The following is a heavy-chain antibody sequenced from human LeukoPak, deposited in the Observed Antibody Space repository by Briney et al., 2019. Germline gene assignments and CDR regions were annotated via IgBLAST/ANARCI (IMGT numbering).Heavy chain of an antibody. CDR2: TYYRSKWYN. Sequence: SQTLSLTCAISGDSGNSAAWNWIRQSPSRGLECLGRTYYRSKWYNDYAVSVKGRITINPDTSKNQFSLQLNSVTPEDTAVYYCAREGGSSSWLDWCDPWGQGTLVTVSS. CDR3: AREGGSSSWLDWCDP. J-gene: IGHJ5*02. CDR1: GDSGNSAA. V-gene: IGHV6-1*01. D-gene: IGHD6-13*01.